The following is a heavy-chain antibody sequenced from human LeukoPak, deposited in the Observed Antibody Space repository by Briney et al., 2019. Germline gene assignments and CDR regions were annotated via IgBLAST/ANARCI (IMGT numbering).Heavy chain of an antibody. Sequence: TGGSLRLSCAASGFTFSSYGMSWVRQAPGKGLEWVSTITGSGGSTYYADSVKGRFTISRDNSKNTLYLQMNSLRAEDTAVYYCAKESGYDNYYYCYMDVWGRGTTITVSS. V-gene: IGHV3-23*01. CDR3: AKESGYDNYYYCYMDV. D-gene: IGHD5-12*01. CDR2: ITGSGGST. CDR1: GFTFSSYG. J-gene: IGHJ6*03.